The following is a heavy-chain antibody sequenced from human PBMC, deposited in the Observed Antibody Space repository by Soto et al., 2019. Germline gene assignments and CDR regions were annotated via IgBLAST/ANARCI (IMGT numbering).Heavy chain of an antibody. CDR2: ISYDGSNK. Sequence: QVQLVESGGGVVQPGRSLRLSCAASGFTFSSYAMHWVRQAPGKGLEWVAVISYDGSNKYYADSVKGRFTISRDNSKNTLYLQMNSLRAEDTAVYYCASTMGVWGQGTRVTVSS. CDR3: ASTMGV. CDR1: GFTFSSYA. V-gene: IGHV3-30-3*01. J-gene: IGHJ6*02. D-gene: IGHD1-26*01.